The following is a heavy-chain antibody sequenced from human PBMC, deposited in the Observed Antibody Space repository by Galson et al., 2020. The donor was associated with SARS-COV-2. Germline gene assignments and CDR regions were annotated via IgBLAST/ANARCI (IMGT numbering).Heavy chain of an antibody. Sequence: SQASETLSLTCVVYYGSFSGYYWSWIRQSPGKGLEWIGEIIHSGSTNYNPSLKSRATISVDTSKNQFSLNLTSVTAADTAVYYCARQKVTMLRGSIKKHPFDLWGRGTLVTVSS. V-gene: IGHV4-34*12. D-gene: IGHD3-10*01. J-gene: IGHJ2*01. CDR3: ARQKVTMLRGSIKKHPFDL. CDR2: IIHSGST. CDR1: YGSFSGYY.